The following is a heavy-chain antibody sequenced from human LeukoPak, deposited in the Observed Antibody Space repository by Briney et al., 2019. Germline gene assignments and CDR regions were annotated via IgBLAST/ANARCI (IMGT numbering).Heavy chain of an antibody. CDR3: ARDFGIAVAGHSQLTPAFFDY. CDR2: ISGSGGST. D-gene: IGHD6-19*01. V-gene: IGHV3-23*01. Sequence: GGSLRLSCAASGFTFSSYAMSWVRQAPGKGLEWVSAISGSGGSTYYADSVKGRFTISRDNSKNTLYLQMNSLRAEDTAVYYCARDFGIAVAGHSQLTPAFFDYWGQGTLVTVSS. CDR1: GFTFSSYA. J-gene: IGHJ4*02.